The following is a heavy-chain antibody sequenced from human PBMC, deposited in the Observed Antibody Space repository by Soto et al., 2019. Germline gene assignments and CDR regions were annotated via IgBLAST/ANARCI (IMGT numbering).Heavy chain of an antibody. V-gene: IGHV3-23*01. Sequence: GGSLRLSCAASGFTFSSYAMSWVRQAPGKGLEWVSAISGSGGSTYYADSVKGRFTISRDNSKNTRYLQMNSLRAEDTAVYYCAKDLKFRGVIGPDYYYYGMDVWGQGTTVTVSS. CDR2: ISGSGGST. J-gene: IGHJ6*02. CDR3: AKDLKFRGVIGPDYYYYGMDV. CDR1: GFTFSSYA. D-gene: IGHD3-10*01.